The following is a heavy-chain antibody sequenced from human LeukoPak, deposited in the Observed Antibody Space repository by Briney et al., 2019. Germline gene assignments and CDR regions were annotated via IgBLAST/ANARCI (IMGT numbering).Heavy chain of an antibody. CDR3: ARAAAGPYFDY. Sequence: GPCLRLSCAASGFTFSSYEMNSVSHAPGEGMEWVSYISSSGSTIYYADSVKGRFTISRDNAKNSLYLQMNSLRAEDTAVYYCARAAAGPYFDYWGQGTLATVSS. J-gene: IGHJ4*02. V-gene: IGHV3-48*03. D-gene: IGHD6-13*01. CDR1: GFTFSSYE. CDR2: ISSSGSTI.